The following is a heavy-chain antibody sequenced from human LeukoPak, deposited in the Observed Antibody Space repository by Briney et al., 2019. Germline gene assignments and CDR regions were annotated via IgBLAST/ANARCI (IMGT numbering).Heavy chain of an antibody. CDR2: IYSGGST. V-gene: IGHV3-66*01. Sequence: GGSLRLSCAASGFTVSSNYMSWVRQAPGKGLEWVSVIYSGGSTYYADSVKGRFTISRDNSKNTLYLQMNSLRAEDTAVYYCARGSPMVRLFDPWGQGTLVTVSS. CDR3: ARGSPMVRLFDP. J-gene: IGHJ5*02. D-gene: IGHD3-10*01. CDR1: GFTVSSNY.